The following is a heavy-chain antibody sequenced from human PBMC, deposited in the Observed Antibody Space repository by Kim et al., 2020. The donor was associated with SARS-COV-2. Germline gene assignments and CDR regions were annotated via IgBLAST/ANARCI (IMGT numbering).Heavy chain of an antibody. Sequence: WYSDYAVSVKKRIIINPDTSKNQVSLQLNSVTPEDTAVYYCARDHGGLDVWGQGTTVTVSS. V-gene: IGHV6-1*01. CDR3: ARDHGGLDV. J-gene: IGHJ6*02. CDR2: WYS.